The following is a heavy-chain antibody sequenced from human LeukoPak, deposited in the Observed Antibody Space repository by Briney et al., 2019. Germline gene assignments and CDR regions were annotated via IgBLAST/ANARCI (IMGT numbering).Heavy chain of an antibody. J-gene: IGHJ5*02. D-gene: IGHD2-2*01. CDR1: GFTFSSYA. CDR2: ISGSGGST. Sequence: GGSLRLSCAASGFTFSSYAMRWVRQAPGKGLEWVSAISGSGGSTYYADSAKGRFTISRDNSKNTLYLQMNSLRAEDTAVYYCAKDPVPAAMRYYNWFDPWGQGTLVTVSS. V-gene: IGHV3-23*01. CDR3: AKDPVPAAMRYYNWFDP.